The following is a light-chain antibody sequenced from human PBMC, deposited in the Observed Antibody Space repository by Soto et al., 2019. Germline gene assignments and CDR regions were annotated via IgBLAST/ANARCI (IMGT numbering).Light chain of an antibody. CDR2: GAS. CDR3: QQYNNWPPPTYT. J-gene: IGKJ2*01. Sequence: EIVMTQSPATLSVSPGERATLFCRASRSVSSNLAWYQQKPGQAPRLLIYGASTRATGIPARFSGSGSGTEFTLTISSLQSEEFADYYCQQYNNWPPPTYTFGQGTKLEIK. CDR1: RSVSSN. V-gene: IGKV3-15*01.